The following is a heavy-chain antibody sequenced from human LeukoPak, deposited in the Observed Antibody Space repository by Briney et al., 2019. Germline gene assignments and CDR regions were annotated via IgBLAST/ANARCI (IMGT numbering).Heavy chain of an antibody. D-gene: IGHD3-10*01. CDR1: GFIFSSYA. J-gene: IGHJ4*02. CDR2: VSYDGSNK. V-gene: IGHV3-30-3*01. CDR3: ARTVNIQSKNRNSPTGGYFDY. Sequence: GGSLRLSCVASGFIFSSYAINWVRQAPGKGLEWVAVVSYDGSNKYYADSVKGRFTISRDNSKSTLYLQMNCLRPEDTAVYYCARTVNIQSKNRNSPTGGYFDYWGQGTLVTVSS.